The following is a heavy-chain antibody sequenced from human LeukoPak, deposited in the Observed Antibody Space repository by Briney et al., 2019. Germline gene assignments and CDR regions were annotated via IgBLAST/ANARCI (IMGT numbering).Heavy chain of an antibody. CDR2: ISGSGGST. J-gene: IGHJ6*04. D-gene: IGHD2-2*01. Sequence: GGSLRLSCAASGFTFSSYAMSWVRQAPGKGLEWVSAISGSGGSTYYADSVKGRSTISRDNSKNTLYLQMNSLRAEDTAVYYCAKHDIVVVPAAELPYYGMDVWGKGTTVTVSS. V-gene: IGHV3-23*01. CDR1: GFTFSSYA. CDR3: AKHDIVVVPAAELPYYGMDV.